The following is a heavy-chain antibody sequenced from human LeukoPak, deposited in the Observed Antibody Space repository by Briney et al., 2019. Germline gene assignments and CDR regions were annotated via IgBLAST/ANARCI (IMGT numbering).Heavy chain of an antibody. D-gene: IGHD3-22*01. CDR1: GFTFTSYS. Sequence: GGSLRLSCAASGFTFTSYSMNWVRQAPGKGLEWVSTISGGGGSTYYADSVKGRFTISRDNSKNTLYLQVNSLRAEDAAVYYCARDSNYDTSGHYYWGQGTLVTVSS. CDR3: ARDSNYDTSGHYY. J-gene: IGHJ4*02. CDR2: ISGGGGST. V-gene: IGHV3-23*01.